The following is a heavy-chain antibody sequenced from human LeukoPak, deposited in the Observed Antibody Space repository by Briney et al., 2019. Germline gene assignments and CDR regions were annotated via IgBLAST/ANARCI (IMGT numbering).Heavy chain of an antibody. J-gene: IGHJ4*02. CDR2: IYYSGST. CDR1: GGSISGSSYY. CDR3: ARFGAYFDY. D-gene: IGHD3-10*01. Sequence: SETLSLTCTVSGGSISGSSYYWGWIRQPPGKGLEWIGSIYYSGSTYYNPSLKSRVTISVDTSKNQFSLKLSSVTAADTAVYYCARFGAYFDYWGQGTLVTVSS. V-gene: IGHV4-39*07.